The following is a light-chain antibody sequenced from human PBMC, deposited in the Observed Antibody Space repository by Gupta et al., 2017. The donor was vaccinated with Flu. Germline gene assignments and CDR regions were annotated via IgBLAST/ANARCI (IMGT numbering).Light chain of an antibody. Sequence: ATLSLSPGERATLSCRASQSVSHYLAWYKQKPGQAPRLLIYDASTRATGIPARFSGSGSGTDFTLTISSRESEDFAVYYCQQRSNRPPYTFGQGTKLEIK. CDR2: DAS. CDR3: QQRSNRPPYT. J-gene: IGKJ2*01. CDR1: QSVSHY. V-gene: IGKV3-11*01.